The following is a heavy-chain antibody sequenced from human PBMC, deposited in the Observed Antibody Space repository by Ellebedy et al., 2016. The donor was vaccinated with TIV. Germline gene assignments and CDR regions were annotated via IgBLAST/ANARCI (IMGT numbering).Heavy chain of an antibody. J-gene: IGHJ5*02. Sequence: PGGSLRLSCAASGFTFSSYAMSWVRQAPGKGLEWVSAISGSGGSTYYADSVKGRFTISRDNSKNTLCLQMNSLRAEDTAVYYCAKDDDVSVRIRFDPWGQGTLVTVSS. D-gene: IGHD3-16*01. V-gene: IGHV3-23*01. CDR3: AKDDDVSVRIRFDP. CDR2: ISGSGGST. CDR1: GFTFSSYA.